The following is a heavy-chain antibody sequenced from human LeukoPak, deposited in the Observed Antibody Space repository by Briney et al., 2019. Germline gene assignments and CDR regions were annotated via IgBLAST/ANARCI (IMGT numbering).Heavy chain of an antibody. CDR1: GFTFSSYA. J-gene: IGHJ4*02. D-gene: IGHD6-13*01. Sequence: GSLRLSCAASGFTFSSYAMSWVRQAPGKGLEWVSAISGSGGSTYYADSVKGRFTISRDNSKNTLYLQMNSLRAEDTAVYYCARDRDGGKYSSSWYSHSGLDYWGQGTLVTVSS. CDR2: ISGSGGST. CDR3: ARDRDGGKYSSSWYSHSGLDY. V-gene: IGHV3-23*01.